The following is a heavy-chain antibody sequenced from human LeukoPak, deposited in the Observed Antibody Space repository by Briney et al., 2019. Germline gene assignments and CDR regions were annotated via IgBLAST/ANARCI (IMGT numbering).Heavy chain of an antibody. CDR3: ATGIYLDY. J-gene: IGHJ4*02. V-gene: IGHV3-74*01. CDR1: GFISSSYW. CDR2: INTDGFST. Sequence: GGSLRLSCAASGFISSSYWMHWVRQPPGKGLVYIACINTDGFSTSYADSVKGRFTISRDNAKNTLYLQMNSPRTEDTAVYYCATGIYLDYWGQGTLVTVSS.